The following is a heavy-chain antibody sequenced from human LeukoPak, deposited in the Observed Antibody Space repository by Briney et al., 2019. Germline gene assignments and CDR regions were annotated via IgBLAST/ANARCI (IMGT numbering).Heavy chain of an antibody. CDR3: AREGIVATLAP. V-gene: IGHV3-21*01. D-gene: IGHD5-12*01. CDR2: ISSSSGYI. CDR1: GFTFSSYS. Sequence: GGSLRLSCAASGFTFSSYSVNWVRQAPGKGLEWVSCISSSSGYIYYADSVKGRFTISRDNAKNSLYLQMNSLRAEDTAVYYCAREGIVATLAPWGQGTLVTVSS. J-gene: IGHJ5*02.